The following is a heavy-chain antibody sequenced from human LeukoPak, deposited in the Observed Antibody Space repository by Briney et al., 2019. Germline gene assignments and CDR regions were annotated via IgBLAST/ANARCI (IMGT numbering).Heavy chain of an antibody. CDR2: IWSDGSYR. CDR1: GLTLSSDW. D-gene: IGHD3-10*01. V-gene: IGHV3-33*01. Sequence: GGALRLSCVYSGLTQSGLTLSSDWLSGVRQPPGKGLECVVVIWSDGSYRYYADSVKGRFTISRENSKNTLYLQMNSLSVEDTAIYYCVLGVGGSGSFLLGYWGQGTLVTVSS. CDR3: VLGVGGSGSFLLGY. J-gene: IGHJ4*02.